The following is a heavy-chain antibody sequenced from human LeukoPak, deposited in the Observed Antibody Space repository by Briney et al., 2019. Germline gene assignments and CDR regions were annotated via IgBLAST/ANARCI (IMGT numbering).Heavy chain of an antibody. CDR2: LSGSGGST. CDR3: AKDRRSVTPDDY. V-gene: IGHV3-23*01. J-gene: IGHJ4*02. CDR1: GFTFSSCA. Sequence: PGGSLRLSCAASGFTFSSCAMTWVRQAPGKGLEWVSALSGSGGSTYYADSVKGRFTISRDNSKNTLYLQMNSLRAEDTAVYYCAKDRRSVTPDDYWGQGTLVTVSS. D-gene: IGHD4-17*01.